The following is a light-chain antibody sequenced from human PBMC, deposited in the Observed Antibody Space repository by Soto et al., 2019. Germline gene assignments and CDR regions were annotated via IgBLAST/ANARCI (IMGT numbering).Light chain of an antibody. CDR2: GAS. V-gene: IGKV3-15*01. CDR1: QSLRST. Sequence: EIVLTQSPGTLSLSPGEGATLACRASQSLRSTYLAWYQQKPGQAPRLLIYGASTRATGIPARFSGSGSGTEFTLTISSLQSEDFAVYYCQHYNNWPLTFGGGTKVDIK. CDR3: QHYNNWPLT. J-gene: IGKJ4*01.